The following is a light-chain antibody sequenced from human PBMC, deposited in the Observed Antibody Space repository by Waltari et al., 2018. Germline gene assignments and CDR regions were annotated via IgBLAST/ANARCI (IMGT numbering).Light chain of an antibody. CDR2: AAS. CDR3: QKDNSALKGP. J-gene: IGKJ5*01. V-gene: IGKV1-27*01. Sequence: DIQMTQSPSSLSASVGDRVTITCRASQGISNYLAWYQQKPGKVPKLLIYAASTLQSGVPSRFSGSGSGTEFTLNISSLQPENCVTYYCQKDNSALKGPFGQGTRLEIK. CDR1: QGISNY.